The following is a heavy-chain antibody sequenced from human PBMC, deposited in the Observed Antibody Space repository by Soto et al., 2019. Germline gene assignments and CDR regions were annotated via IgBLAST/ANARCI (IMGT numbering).Heavy chain of an antibody. CDR1: GFTFSSYE. CDR3: ARDGYSYGSPFDY. Sequence: GGSLRLSCAASGFTFSSYEMNWVRQAPGKGLEWVSYISTSGDTKYYADSVKGRFTISRDNAKNSLYLQMNSLRAEDTAVYYCARDGYSYGSPFDYWGQGTLVTVSS. CDR2: ISTSGDTK. D-gene: IGHD5-18*01. V-gene: IGHV3-48*03. J-gene: IGHJ4*02.